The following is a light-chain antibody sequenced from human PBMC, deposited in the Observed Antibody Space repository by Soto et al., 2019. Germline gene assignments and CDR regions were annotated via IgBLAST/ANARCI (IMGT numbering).Light chain of an antibody. V-gene: IGKV3-20*01. J-gene: IGKJ3*01. CDR3: QQYGSSFT. CDR1: QSVSSSY. CDR2: GAS. Sequence: EIVLTQSPGTLSLSPGERATLSCRASQSVSSSYLALYQQKPGQAPRLLIYGASSRATGIPDRFSGSGSGTDFTLTISRLEPEDFAVYYCQQYGSSFTFGPGTKVD.